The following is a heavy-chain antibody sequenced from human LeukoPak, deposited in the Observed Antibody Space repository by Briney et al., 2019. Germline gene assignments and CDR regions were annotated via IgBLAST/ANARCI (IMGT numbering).Heavy chain of an antibody. CDR3: AREAYYYDSSGYVHDAFDI. CDR1: GFTFSSYS. V-gene: IGHV3-21*01. Sequence: GGSLRLSCAASGFTFSSYSMNWVRQAPGKGLEWVSSISSRSSYIYHADSVKGRFTISRDNAKNSLYLQMNGLRAEDTAVYYCAREAYYYDSSGYVHDAFDIWGQGTVVTVSS. D-gene: IGHD3-22*01. J-gene: IGHJ3*02. CDR2: ISSRSSYI.